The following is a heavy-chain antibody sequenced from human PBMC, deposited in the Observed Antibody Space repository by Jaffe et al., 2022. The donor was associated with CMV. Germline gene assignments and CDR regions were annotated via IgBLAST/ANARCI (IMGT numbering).Heavy chain of an antibody. V-gene: IGHV3-9*01. D-gene: IGHD1-26*01. Sequence: EVQLVESGGGLVQPGRSLRLSCAASGFTFDDYAMHWVRQAPGKGLEWVSGISWNSGSIGYADSVKGRFTISRDNAKNSLYLQMNSLRAEDTALYYCAKGPHGPRIVGAIGPFDYWGQGTLVTVSS. CDR3: AKGPHGPRIVGAIGPFDY. J-gene: IGHJ4*02. CDR2: ISWNSGSI. CDR1: GFTFDDYA.